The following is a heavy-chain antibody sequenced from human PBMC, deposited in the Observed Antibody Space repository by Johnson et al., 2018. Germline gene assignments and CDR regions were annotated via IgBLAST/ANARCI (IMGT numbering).Heavy chain of an antibody. Sequence: QVQLVQSGAEVKKPGSSVKVSCKASGGTFSSYAISWVRQAPGQGLEWMGGIIPIFGTTNYAQKFQGRVTITADESTSTAYMEVSSLRSEDTAGYYCARDTYYYDSSGYYIGCDAFDIWGQGTMVTVSS. V-gene: IGHV1-69*01. CDR3: ARDTYYYDSSGYYIGCDAFDI. CDR1: GGTFSSYA. CDR2: IIPIFGTT. D-gene: IGHD3-22*01. J-gene: IGHJ3*02.